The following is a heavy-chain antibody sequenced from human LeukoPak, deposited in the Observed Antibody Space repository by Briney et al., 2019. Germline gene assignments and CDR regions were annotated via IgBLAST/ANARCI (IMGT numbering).Heavy chain of an antibody. V-gene: IGHV3-21*01. Sequence: GGSLRLSCAASGFTFSSYSMNWVRQAPGKGLEWVSSISSSSSYIYYADSVKGRFTISRDNAKNSLYLQMNSLRAEDTAVYYCARGGVGATSASDYWAREPWSPSPQ. D-gene: IGHD1-26*01. J-gene: IGHJ4*02. CDR3: ARGGVGATSASDY. CDR2: ISSSSSYI. CDR1: GFTFSSYS.